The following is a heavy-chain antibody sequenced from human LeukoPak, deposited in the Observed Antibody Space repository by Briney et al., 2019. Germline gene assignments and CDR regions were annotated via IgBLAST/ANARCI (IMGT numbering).Heavy chain of an antibody. CDR3: ARDVGASAPDAFDI. CDR2: IYYSGST. J-gene: IGHJ3*02. V-gene: IGHV4-59*01. CDR1: GGSISSYY. D-gene: IGHD1-26*01. Sequence: SETLFLTCTVSGGSISSYYWSWIRQPPGKGLEWIGYIYYSGSTNYNPSLKSRVTISVDTSKNQFSLKLSSVTAADTAVYYCARDVGASAPDAFDIWGQGTMVTVSS.